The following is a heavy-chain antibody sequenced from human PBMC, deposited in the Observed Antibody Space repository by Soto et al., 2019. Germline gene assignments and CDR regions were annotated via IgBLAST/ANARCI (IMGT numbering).Heavy chain of an antibody. J-gene: IGHJ6*02. V-gene: IGHV1-8*01. CDR1: GYTFTSYD. CDR2: MNPNSGNT. Sequence: GASVKVSCKASGYTFTSYDINWVRQATGQGLEWMGWMNPNSGNTGYAQKFQGRVTMTRNTSISTAYMELSSLRSEDTAVYYCARGGFGYYDFWSGYYSGDPYCYYGMDVWGQGTTVTVSS. D-gene: IGHD3-3*01. CDR3: ARGGFGYYDFWSGYYSGDPYCYYGMDV.